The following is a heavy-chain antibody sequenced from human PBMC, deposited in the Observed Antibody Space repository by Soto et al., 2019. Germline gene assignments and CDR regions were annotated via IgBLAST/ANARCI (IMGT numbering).Heavy chain of an antibody. Sequence: QVPLVESGGGVVQPGRSLRLSCAASGFTFSSYAMHWVRQAPGKGLEWVAVISYDGSNKYYADSVKGRFTISRDNSKNTLYLQMNSLRAEDTAVYYCARSYDFWSGYSSWGQGTLVTVSS. CDR2: ISYDGSNK. J-gene: IGHJ4*02. CDR1: GFTFSSYA. V-gene: IGHV3-30-3*01. CDR3: ARSYDFWSGYSS. D-gene: IGHD3-3*01.